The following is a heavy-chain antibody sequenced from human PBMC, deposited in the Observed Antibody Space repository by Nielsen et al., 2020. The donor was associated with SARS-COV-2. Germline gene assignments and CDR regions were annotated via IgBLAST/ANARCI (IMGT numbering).Heavy chain of an antibody. CDR1: GFTFDDYA. CDR2: ISWNSGSI. Sequence: GGSLRLSCAASGFTFDDYAMHWVRQAPGKGLEWVSGISWNSGSIGYADSVKGRFTISRDNAKNSLYLQMNSLRAEDTALYYCAKDKRDYGDYLMTAFDIWGQGTMVTVSS. CDR3: AKDKRDYGDYLMTAFDI. V-gene: IGHV3-9*01. J-gene: IGHJ3*02. D-gene: IGHD4-17*01.